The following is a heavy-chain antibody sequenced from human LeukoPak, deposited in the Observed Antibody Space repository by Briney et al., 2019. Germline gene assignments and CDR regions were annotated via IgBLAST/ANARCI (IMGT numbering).Heavy chain of an antibody. CDR3: ARPVATVTTPGFDY. CDR1: GFTFSSYT. J-gene: IGHJ4*02. V-gene: IGHV3-48*01. Sequence: GGSLRLSCAASGFTFSSYTMNWVRQAPGKGLEWVSYISSSGSTIYYADSVKGRFTISRDNAKNSLYLQMNSLRAEDTAVYYCARPVATVTTPGFDYWGQGTLVTVSS. D-gene: IGHD4-11*01. CDR2: ISSSGSTI.